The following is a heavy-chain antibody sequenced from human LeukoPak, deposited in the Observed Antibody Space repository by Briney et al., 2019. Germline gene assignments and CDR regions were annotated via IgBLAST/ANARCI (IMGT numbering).Heavy chain of an antibody. J-gene: IGHJ4*02. D-gene: IGHD3-16*01. CDR3: ARGKALGY. V-gene: IGHV4-59*01. CDR2: IYYSGST. Sequence: PSETLSLNCTVSGGSISSYYWSWIRQPPGKGLEWIGYIYYSGSTNYNPSLKSRVTISVDTTKNQFSLKLSSVTAADTAVYYCARGKALGYWGQGTLVAVSS. CDR1: GGSISSYY.